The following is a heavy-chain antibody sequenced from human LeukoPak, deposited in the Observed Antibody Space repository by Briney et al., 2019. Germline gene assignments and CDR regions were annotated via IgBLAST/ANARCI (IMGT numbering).Heavy chain of an antibody. Sequence: ASVKVSCKASGYTFTGYYMHWVRQAPGQGLEWMGWINPNSGGTNYAQNFQGRVTMTRDTSISTAYMELSRLGSDDTALYYCARASGRYSDAFDIWGQGTMVTVPS. J-gene: IGHJ3*02. CDR1: GYTFTGYY. D-gene: IGHD1-26*01. V-gene: IGHV1-2*02. CDR3: ARASGRYSDAFDI. CDR2: INPNSGGT.